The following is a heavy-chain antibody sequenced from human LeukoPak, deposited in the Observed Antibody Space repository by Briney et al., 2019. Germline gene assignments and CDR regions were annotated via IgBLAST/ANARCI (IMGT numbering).Heavy chain of an antibody. D-gene: IGHD2-15*01. CDR1: GYTFTSSG. CDR2: INPSGGST. CDR3: ARDYLKVVVAGTAPSAGHMDY. V-gene: IGHV1-46*01. Sequence: VASVKVSCKASGYTFTSSGISWVRQAPGQGLEWIGIINPSGGSTSYAQKFQGRVTMTRDTSSSTVYMELSSLRSEDMAVYYCARDYLKVVVAGTAPSAGHMDYWGQGTLVTVSS. J-gene: IGHJ4*02.